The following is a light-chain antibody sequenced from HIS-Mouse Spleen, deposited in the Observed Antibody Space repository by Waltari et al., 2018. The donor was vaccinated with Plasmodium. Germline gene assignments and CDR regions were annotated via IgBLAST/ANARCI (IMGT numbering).Light chain of an antibody. CDR1: ISSIGSTT. V-gene: IGLV1-44*01. J-gene: IGLJ2*01. CDR3: AAWDDSLNGVV. Sequence: QSVLTQPPSASGTPGQRVTISCSGSISSIGSTTVNWYQQLPGTAPKPRIYSNKRRPAGVPDRCSGSKSGTSASLAISGLQSEDEADYYCAAWDDSLNGVVFAGGTKLTVL. CDR2: SNK.